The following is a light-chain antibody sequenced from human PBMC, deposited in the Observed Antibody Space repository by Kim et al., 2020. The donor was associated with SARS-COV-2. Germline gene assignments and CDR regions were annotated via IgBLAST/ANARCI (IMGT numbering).Light chain of an antibody. CDR2: DVN. Sequence: QSALTQPRSVSGSPGQSVTISCTGTSSDVGGYNHVSWYQQHPGKAPKLIINDVNKAPSGVPDRFSGYKSGNTAFLIISGLQAEDEGDYYCCSFAGPDIYVFGSGTKVTVL. CDR1: SSDVGGYNH. CDR3: CSFAGPDIYV. V-gene: IGLV2-11*01. J-gene: IGLJ1*01.